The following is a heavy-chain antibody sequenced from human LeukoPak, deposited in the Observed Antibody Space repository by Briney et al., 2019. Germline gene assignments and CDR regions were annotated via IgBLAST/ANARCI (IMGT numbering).Heavy chain of an antibody. CDR1: GFTFDDYG. J-gene: IGHJ3*02. CDR2: INWNGGST. V-gene: IGHV3-20*04. Sequence: PGGSLRLSCAASGFTFDDYGMSWVRQAPGKGLEWVSGINWNGGSTGYADSVKGRFTISRDNAKNSLYLQMNSLRAEDTALYYCARDHTYYYDSSGFAQRAFDIWGQGTMVTVSS. D-gene: IGHD3-22*01. CDR3: ARDHTYYYDSSGFAQRAFDI.